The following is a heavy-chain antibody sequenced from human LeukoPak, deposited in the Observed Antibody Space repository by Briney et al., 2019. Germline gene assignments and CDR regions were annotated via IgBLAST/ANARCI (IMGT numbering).Heavy chain of an antibody. Sequence: GSLRLTFAAPGFTFSSYAMTWVRQAPGKGLERVSVISGSGGRTYYGDSVKGRFHISRKNSKNTPSPPLSRLSAGGTAVYFCAKDRGGGNLDFDYWGQGTLVTVSS. V-gene: IGHV3-23*01. CDR3: AKDRGGGNLDFDY. D-gene: IGHD2-15*01. J-gene: IGHJ4*02. CDR2: ISGSGGRT. CDR1: GFTFSSYA.